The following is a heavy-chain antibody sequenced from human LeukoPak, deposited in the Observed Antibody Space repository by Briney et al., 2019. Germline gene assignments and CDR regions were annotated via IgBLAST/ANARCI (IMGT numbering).Heavy chain of an antibody. CDR2: IYYSGST. V-gene: IGHV4-39*07. CDR3: ARDASGSYQYNWFDP. J-gene: IGHJ5*02. CDR1: GGSISSSSYY. Sequence: PPETLSLTCTVSGGSISSSSYYWGWIRQPPGKGLEWIGSIYYSGSTYYNPSLKSRVTISVDTSKNQFSLKLSSVTAADTAVYYCARDASGSYQYNWFDPWGQGTLVTVSS. D-gene: IGHD1-26*01.